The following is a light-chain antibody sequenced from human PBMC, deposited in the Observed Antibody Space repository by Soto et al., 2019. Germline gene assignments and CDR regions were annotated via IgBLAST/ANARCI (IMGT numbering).Light chain of an antibody. CDR3: GTWDSSLTTQV. CDR2: ENN. J-gene: IGLJ1*01. V-gene: IGLV1-51*02. Sequence: QSVLTQPPSVSAAPGQKVTISCSGSSSDIGRNYVSWYQHLPGTAPKLLIYENNKRPSGIPDRLSGSKSGSSATLGITGLQTGDEADYYCGTWDSSLTTQVFGPGTKLTVL. CDR1: SSDIGRNY.